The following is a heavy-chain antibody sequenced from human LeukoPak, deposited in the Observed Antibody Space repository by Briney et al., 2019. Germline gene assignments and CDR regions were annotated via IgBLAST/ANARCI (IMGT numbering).Heavy chain of an antibody. CDR2: IYTSGST. Sequence: SETLSLTCTVSGGSISSYYWSWIRQPAGKGLEWIGRIYTSGSTNYNPSLKSRVTMSVDTSKNQFSLKLSSVTAADTAVYYCARDRSTISPNWFDPWGQGTLVTVSS. D-gene: IGHD5-12*01. J-gene: IGHJ5*02. CDR3: ARDRSTISPNWFDP. CDR1: GGSISSYY. V-gene: IGHV4-4*07.